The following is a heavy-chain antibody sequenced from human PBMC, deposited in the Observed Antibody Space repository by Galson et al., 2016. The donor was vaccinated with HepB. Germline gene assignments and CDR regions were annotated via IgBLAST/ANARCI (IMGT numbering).Heavy chain of an antibody. V-gene: IGHV6-1*01. CDR1: GDSVSNNHVA. CDR2: TYRGSN. CDR3: ARGAYSSFDI. D-gene: IGHD2-15*01. Sequence: CAISGDSVSNNHVAWSWIRQSPSRGLEWLGRTYRGSNQYAASMGGRIATNSDTSTNQFSLQLSSVTPEDTGLYYCARGAYSSFDIWGQGTMVTVSS. J-gene: IGHJ3*02.